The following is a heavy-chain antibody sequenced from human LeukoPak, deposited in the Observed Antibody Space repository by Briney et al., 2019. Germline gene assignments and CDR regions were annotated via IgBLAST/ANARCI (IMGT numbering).Heavy chain of an antibody. CDR1: GGTFSSYA. CDR3: ARVPDSRGYDFWSGYSRFAFDI. J-gene: IGHJ3*02. Sequence: SVKVSCKASGGTFSSYAISWVRQAPGQGLEWMGGIIPIFGTANYAQKFQGRVTITADESTSTAYMELSSLRSEDTAVYYCARVPDSRGYDFWSGYSRFAFDIWGQGTMVTVSS. CDR2: IIPIFGTA. V-gene: IGHV1-69*01. D-gene: IGHD3-3*01.